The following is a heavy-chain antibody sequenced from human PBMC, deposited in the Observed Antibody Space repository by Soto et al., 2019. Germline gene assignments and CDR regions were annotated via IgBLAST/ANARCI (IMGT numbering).Heavy chain of an antibody. Sequence: QITLKESGPTLVKPTQTLTLTCTFSGFSLSTSGVGVGWIRQPPGKALEWLALIYWNDDKRYSPSLKSRLTITKDTPKNQVVLTMTNMDPVDTATYYCAHRRGYYDFWSGAADYWGQGTLVTVSS. CDR2: IYWNDDK. J-gene: IGHJ4*02. V-gene: IGHV2-5*01. CDR3: AHRRGYYDFWSGAADY. D-gene: IGHD3-3*01. CDR1: GFSLSTSGVG.